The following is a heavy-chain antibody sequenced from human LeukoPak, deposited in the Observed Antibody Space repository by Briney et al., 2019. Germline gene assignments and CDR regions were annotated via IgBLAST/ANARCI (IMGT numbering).Heavy chain of an antibody. Sequence: GESLKISCKASGYSFTNYWIGWVRQMPGKGLEWMGIIYTGDSDTRYSPSFQGQVTISSDKSTSTAYLQWSSLTASDTAMYYCARPAYSGRSDGFDIWGQGTMVTVSS. CDR3: ARPAYSGRSDGFDI. V-gene: IGHV5-51*01. D-gene: IGHD1-26*01. J-gene: IGHJ3*02. CDR2: IYTGDSDT. CDR1: GYSFTNYW.